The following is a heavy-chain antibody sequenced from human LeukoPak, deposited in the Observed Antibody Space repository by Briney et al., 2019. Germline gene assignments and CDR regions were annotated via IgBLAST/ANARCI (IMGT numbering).Heavy chain of an antibody. Sequence: PGGSLRLSCAASGFTFSSYAMSWVRQAPGKGLEWVSAISGSGGSTYYADSVRGRFTISRDNSKNTLYLQMNSLRAEDTAVYYCAKEGGSYYDYYTHYWGQGTLVTVSS. CDR2: ISGSGGST. V-gene: IGHV3-23*01. CDR1: GFTFSSYA. J-gene: IGHJ4*02. D-gene: IGHD1-26*01. CDR3: AKEGGSYYDYYTHY.